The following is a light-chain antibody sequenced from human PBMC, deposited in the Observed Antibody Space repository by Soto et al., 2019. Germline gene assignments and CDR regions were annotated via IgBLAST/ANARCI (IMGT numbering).Light chain of an antibody. V-gene: IGKV1-12*01. CDR2: AAS. J-gene: IGKJ4*01. Sequence: DIQVTQSPSSVSASVGDTVTITCRASQAVSTWLAWYQQKPGDAPKLLIYAASTLQSGIPSRFSGSGSGTDFTLTIRSLQPEDFATYYCQQGASFPRTFGGGTKVEIK. CDR3: QQGASFPRT. CDR1: QAVSTW.